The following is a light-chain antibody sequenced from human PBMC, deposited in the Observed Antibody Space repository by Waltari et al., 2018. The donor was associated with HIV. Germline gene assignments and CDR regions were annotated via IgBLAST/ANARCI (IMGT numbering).Light chain of an antibody. CDR1: QTVSNNY. Sequence: EIVLTQPPATLSLSPGERATLSCGASQTVSNNYLAWYQQKPGLAPRLLIYDASSRATGVPDRFSGSGSGTDYTLTIARLEPEDFAVYYCHQFGSSTSYTFGQGTKLEIK. V-gene: IGKV3D-20*01. J-gene: IGKJ2*01. CDR2: DAS. CDR3: HQFGSSTSYT.